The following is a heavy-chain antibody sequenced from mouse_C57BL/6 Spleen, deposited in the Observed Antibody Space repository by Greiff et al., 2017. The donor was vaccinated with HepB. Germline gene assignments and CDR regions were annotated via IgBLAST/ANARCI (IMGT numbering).Heavy chain of an antibody. D-gene: IGHD2-5*01. CDR1: GYSFTGYF. Sequence: EVKLQESGPELVKPGDSVKISCKASGYSFTGYFMNWVMQSHGKSLEWIGRINPYNGDTFYNQKFKGKATLTVDKSSSTAHMELRSLTSEDSAVYYCARSAYYSNYVEAMDYWGQGTSVTVSS. CDR3: ARSAYYSNYVEAMDY. V-gene: IGHV1-20*01. CDR2: INPYNGDT. J-gene: IGHJ4*01.